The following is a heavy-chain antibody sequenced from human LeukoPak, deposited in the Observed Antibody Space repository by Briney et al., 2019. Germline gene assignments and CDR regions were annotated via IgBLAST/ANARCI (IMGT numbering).Heavy chain of an antibody. D-gene: IGHD3-10*01. CDR2: ISYDGSNK. J-gene: IGHJ4*02. CDR1: GFTFSSYA. CDR3: ARDRAPYGSGSSDFDY. V-gene: IGHV3-30*04. Sequence: GGSLRLSCAASGFTFSSYAMHWVRQAPGKGLEWVAVISYDGSNKYYADSVKGRFTISRDNSKNTLYLQMNSLRAEDTAVYYCARDRAPYGSGSSDFDYWGQGTLVTVSS.